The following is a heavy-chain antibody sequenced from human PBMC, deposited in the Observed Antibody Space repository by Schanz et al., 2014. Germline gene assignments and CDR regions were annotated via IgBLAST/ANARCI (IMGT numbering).Heavy chain of an antibody. Sequence: QILLVQPGPEVKKPGASVTVSCKASGYDFHIYAYSWVRQAPGQGPEWIGWISGYTGDTKYAQKFQHRVNMTTDRTTSTVYMELRSLRFDDTAVYFCARDNGRIPAANSFDYWGQGTLVNVSS. V-gene: IGHV1-18*01. J-gene: IGHJ4*02. CDR2: ISGYTGDT. CDR3: ARDNGRIPAANSFDY. CDR1: GYDFHIYA. D-gene: IGHD1-26*01.